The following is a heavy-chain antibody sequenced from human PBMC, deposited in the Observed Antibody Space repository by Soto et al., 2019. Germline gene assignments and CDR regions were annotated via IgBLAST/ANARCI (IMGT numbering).Heavy chain of an antibody. V-gene: IGHV4-59*01. CDR3: ARDSRGSSHYDY. CDR2: IYYSGST. J-gene: IGHJ4*02. CDR1: GGSISGYY. D-gene: IGHD1-26*01. Sequence: QVQLQESGPGLVKPSETLSLTCTVSGGSISGYYWSWIRQPPGKGLEWIGYIYYSGSTNYTPSLKSRVTISVDTSKNQFSLKLSSVTAADTAVYYCARDSRGSSHYDYWGQGTLVTVSS.